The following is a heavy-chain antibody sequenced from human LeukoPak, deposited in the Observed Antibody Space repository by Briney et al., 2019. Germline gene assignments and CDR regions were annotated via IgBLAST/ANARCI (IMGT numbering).Heavy chain of an antibody. D-gene: IGHD5-18*01. V-gene: IGHV3-15*01. J-gene: IGHJ4*02. CDR1: GFTFSSYS. CDR3: AHRDTAMVRVDY. Sequence: GGSLRLSCAASGFTFSSYSMNWVRQAPGKGLEWVGRIKSKTDGGTTDYAAPVKGRFTISRDDSKNTLYLQMSSLKTEDTAVYFCAHRDTAMVRVDYWGQGTLVTVSS. CDR2: IKSKTDGGTT.